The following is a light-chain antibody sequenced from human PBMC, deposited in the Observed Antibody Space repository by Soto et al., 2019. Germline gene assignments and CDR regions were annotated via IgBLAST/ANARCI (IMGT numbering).Light chain of an antibody. Sequence: EIVLTQSPGTLSLSPGERATLSCRASQSFNSIYLAWYQQKPGQAPRLLIYAASTRATGIPARFSGSGSGTEFTLTISSLQSEDFAVYYCQQYNNWPVFGQGTKVDIK. CDR3: QQYNNWPV. V-gene: IGKV3-15*01. CDR1: QSFNSIY. J-gene: IGKJ1*01. CDR2: AAS.